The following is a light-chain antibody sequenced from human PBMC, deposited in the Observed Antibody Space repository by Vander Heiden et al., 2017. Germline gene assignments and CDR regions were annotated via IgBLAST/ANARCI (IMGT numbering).Light chain of an antibody. CDR1: QDISNY. J-gene: IGKJ3*01. CDR3: PQDDNLPPFT. CDR2: DAS. V-gene: IGKV1-33*01. Sequence: DIQMTQSPSSLSASVGDRVTITCQASQDISNYLNWYQQKPGKAPKLLIYDASNLETGVPSRFSGSGYGTDFTFTISSRQPEDIAPYYCPQDDNLPPFTFGHGTKVHIK.